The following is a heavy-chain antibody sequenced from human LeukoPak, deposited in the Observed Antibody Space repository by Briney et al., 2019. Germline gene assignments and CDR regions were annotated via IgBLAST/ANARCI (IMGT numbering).Heavy chain of an antibody. V-gene: IGHV3-21*01. Sequence: PGGSLRLSCAASGFTFSSYIMNWVRQAPGKGLEWVSSISSSSSYIYYADSVKGRFTISRDNAKNSLYLQMNSLRAEDTAVYYCARVRVVVPAAPMDYWGQGTLVTVSS. D-gene: IGHD2-2*01. CDR3: ARVRVVVPAAPMDY. CDR1: GFTFSSYI. J-gene: IGHJ4*02. CDR2: ISSSSSYI.